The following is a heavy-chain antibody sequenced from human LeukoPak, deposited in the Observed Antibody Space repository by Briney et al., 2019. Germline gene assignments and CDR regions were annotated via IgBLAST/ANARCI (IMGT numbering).Heavy chain of an antibody. CDR3: ARPYYDFWSGYYAGGSHYYYYMDV. D-gene: IGHD3-3*01. V-gene: IGHV3-21*01. J-gene: IGHJ6*03. CDR2: ISSSSSYI. Sequence: GGSLRLSCAASGFTFSSYSMNWVRQAPGKGLEWVSSISSSSSYIYYGDSVKGRFTISRDNAKNSLYLQMNSLRAEDTAVYYCARPYYDFWSGYYAGGSHYYYYMDVWGKGTTVTVSS. CDR1: GFTFSSYS.